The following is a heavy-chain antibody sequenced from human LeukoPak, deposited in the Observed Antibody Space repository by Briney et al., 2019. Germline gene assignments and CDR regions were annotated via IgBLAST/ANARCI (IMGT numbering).Heavy chain of an antibody. Sequence: PGGSLRLSCAASGFSFSSYWMSWVRQAPGKGLEWVSAISGSGGSTYYADSVKGRFTISRDNSKNTLYLQMNSLRAEDTAVYYCAKLIAVAGLVYWGQGTLVTVSS. J-gene: IGHJ4*02. D-gene: IGHD6-19*01. V-gene: IGHV3-23*01. CDR3: AKLIAVAGLVY. CDR2: ISGSGGST. CDR1: GFSFSSYW.